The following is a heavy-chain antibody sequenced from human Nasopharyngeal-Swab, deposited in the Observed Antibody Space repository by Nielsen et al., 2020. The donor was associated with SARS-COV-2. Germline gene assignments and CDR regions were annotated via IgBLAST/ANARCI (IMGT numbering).Heavy chain of an antibody. V-gene: IGHV3-73*01. J-gene: IGHJ6*02. CDR1: GFTFSGSA. CDR3: IRRPLTPANGMDV. Sequence: GESLKISCAASGFTFSGSAMHWVRQASGKGLEWVGRIRSKANSYATAYAASVKGRFTISRDDSKNTAYLQMNSLKTEDTAVYYCIRRPLTPANGMDVWGQGTTVTVSS. D-gene: IGHD1-14*01. CDR2: IRSKANSYAT.